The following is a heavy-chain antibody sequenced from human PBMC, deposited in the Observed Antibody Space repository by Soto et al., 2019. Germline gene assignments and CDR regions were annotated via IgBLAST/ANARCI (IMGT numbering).Heavy chain of an antibody. Sequence: GGSLRLSCAASGFTFSSYSMNWVRQAPEKGLEWVSYISTSSTIYYADSMKGRFTISRDNAKNSLSLQMNSLRDEDTAVYYCARGTYYYDSSGYYYRFGYFDYWGQGT. CDR3: ARGTYYYDSSGYYYRFGYFDY. CDR1: GFTFSSYS. D-gene: IGHD3-22*01. J-gene: IGHJ4*02. CDR2: ISTSSTI. V-gene: IGHV3-48*02.